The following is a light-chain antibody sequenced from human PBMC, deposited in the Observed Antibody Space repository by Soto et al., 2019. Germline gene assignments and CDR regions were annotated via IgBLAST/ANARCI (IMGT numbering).Light chain of an antibody. CDR2: GAS. J-gene: IGKJ2*01. CDR1: QSISTY. CDR3: QQSYSTPRT. V-gene: IGKV1-39*01. Sequence: VKMTQSPSSLSASVGDRVTITCRASQSISTYLNWYQQKPGKAPKALIYGASSLQSGVPSRFSGSGSGTVFTLTISNLQPEDFATYYCQQSYSTPRTFGPGTKLDIK.